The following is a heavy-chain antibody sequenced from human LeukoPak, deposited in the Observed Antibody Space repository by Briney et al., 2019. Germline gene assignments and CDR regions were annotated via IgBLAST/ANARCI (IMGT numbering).Heavy chain of an antibody. D-gene: IGHD6-19*01. CDR1: GGSISSSSFY. CDR2: IYYSGIT. Sequence: PSETLSLTCSVSGGSISSSSFYWGWIRQPPGKGLEWIGSIYYSGITYYNPSLKGRVMISVDTSKNQFSLRLSSVTAADTAVYYCARHGRGWLYYFDYWGQGTLVTVSS. CDR3: ARHGRGWLYYFDY. V-gene: IGHV4-39*01. J-gene: IGHJ4*02.